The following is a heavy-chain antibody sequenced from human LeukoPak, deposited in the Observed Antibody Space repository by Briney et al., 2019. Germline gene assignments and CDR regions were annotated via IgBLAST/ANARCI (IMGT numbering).Heavy chain of an antibody. V-gene: IGHV4-4*07. CDR3: AREGGFYRPLDY. D-gene: IGHD6-25*01. CDR2: VHLDGRT. CDR1: GSSINNFY. J-gene: IGHJ4*02. Sequence: SETLSLTCTVSGSSINNFYWTWIRQPAGKGLEWIGEVHLDGRTNFNPSLKSRLTMSVDLSENHVSLKLTSVTAADTAVYYCAREGGFYRPLDYSGQGTLVTVSS.